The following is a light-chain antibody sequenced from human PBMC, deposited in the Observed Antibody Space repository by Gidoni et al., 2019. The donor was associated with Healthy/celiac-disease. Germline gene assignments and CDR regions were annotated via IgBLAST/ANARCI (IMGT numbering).Light chain of an antibody. J-gene: IGKJ1*01. CDR2: DAS. V-gene: IGKV3-11*01. CDR1: QSVSSY. CDR3: QQRSNWPPWT. Sequence: EIVLTQSPATLPLSPGERATHSCRASQSVSSYLAWYQQKPGQAPRLLIYDASNRATGIPARFSGSGSGTDFTLTISSLEPEDFAVYYCQQRSNWPPWTFGQGTKVEIK.